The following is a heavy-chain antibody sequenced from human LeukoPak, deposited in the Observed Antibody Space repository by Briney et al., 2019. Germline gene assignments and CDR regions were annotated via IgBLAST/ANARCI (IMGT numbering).Heavy chain of an antibody. CDR3: ARGWRVARQYYFDY. CDR2: MNPNSGNT. Sequence: GASVKVSCKASGYTFTSYDINWVRQATGQGLEWMGWMNPNSGNTGYAQKFQGRVTMTRNTSISTAYMELSSLRSEDTAVYYCARGWRVARQYYFDYWGQGTLVTVSS. CDR1: GYTFTSYD. J-gene: IGHJ4*02. V-gene: IGHV1-8*01. D-gene: IGHD6-19*01.